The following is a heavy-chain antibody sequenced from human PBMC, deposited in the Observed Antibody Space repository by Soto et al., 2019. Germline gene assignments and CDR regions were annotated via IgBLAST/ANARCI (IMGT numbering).Heavy chain of an antibody. Sequence: QVQLVESGAEVKKPGASVKVSCKASGYTFTNYGISWVRQAPGQGLEWMGWISGYNGNTKYAQKCQGRVTMTKDTPTNTAYMELRSLRSDDTAVYYCARDREYYYDSSGNYYYHYGMDVWGQGTTVTVS. CDR1: GYTFTNYG. CDR3: ARDREYYYDSSGNYYYHYGMDV. CDR2: ISGYNGNT. V-gene: IGHV1-18*04. J-gene: IGHJ6*02. D-gene: IGHD3-22*01.